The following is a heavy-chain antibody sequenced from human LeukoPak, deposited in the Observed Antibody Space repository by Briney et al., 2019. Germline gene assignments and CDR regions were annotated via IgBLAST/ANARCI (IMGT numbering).Heavy chain of an antibody. Sequence: SETLSLTCAVYGGSFSGYYWSWIRQPPGKGLEWIGEINHSGSTNYNPSLKSRVTISADTSKNQFSLKLSSVTAADTAVYYCARGRNGYSNSWYVNYWGQGTLATVSS. CDR3: ARGRNGYSNSWYVNY. J-gene: IGHJ4*02. D-gene: IGHD6-13*01. CDR1: GGSFSGYY. CDR2: INHSGST. V-gene: IGHV4-34*01.